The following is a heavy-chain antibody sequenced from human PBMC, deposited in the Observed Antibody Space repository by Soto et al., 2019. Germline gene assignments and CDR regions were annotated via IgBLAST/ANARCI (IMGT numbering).Heavy chain of an antibody. CDR3: ARVVPGAEAWFGP. Sequence: QVQLVQSGGEVKRPGASVKVSCKTSGYTFSNYGITWVRQAPGQPLEWLGWISLYSDGTNYAQKFQGRVSITKDTSTTTAYMELRSLRSDDTAVYYCARVVPGAEAWFGPWGQGTLVTVSS. CDR2: ISLYSDGT. J-gene: IGHJ5*02. D-gene: IGHD2-2*01. V-gene: IGHV1-18*01. CDR1: GYTFSNYG.